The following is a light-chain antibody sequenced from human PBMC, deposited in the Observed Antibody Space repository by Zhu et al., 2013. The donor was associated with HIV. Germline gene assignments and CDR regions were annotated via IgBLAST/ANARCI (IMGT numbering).Light chain of an antibody. Sequence: DIVLTQSPGTLSLSPGERATLSCRASQSVHSNFLAWYQQKPGQAPRLLIDGASSRATGIPDRFSGSGSGTEFSLTISSLQAEDFATYYCLHYNSYSRTFGQGT. J-gene: IGKJ1*01. CDR3: LHYNSYSRT. V-gene: IGKV3-20*01. CDR2: GAS. CDR1: QSVHSNF.